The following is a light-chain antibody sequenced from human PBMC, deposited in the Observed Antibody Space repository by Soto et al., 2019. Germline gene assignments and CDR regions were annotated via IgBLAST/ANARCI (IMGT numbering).Light chain of an antibody. CDR3: HQRSNWTLT. CDR2: DAS. J-gene: IGKJ4*01. CDR1: QSISIY. V-gene: IGKV3-11*01. Sequence: DIVLTQSPATLSLSPGERATLSCRASQSISIYLAWYQQRPGQAPRLLIYDASNRATGIPARFSGSGSGTDFTLTISSLEPEDFAVYYCHQRSNWTLTFGGGTKVDIK.